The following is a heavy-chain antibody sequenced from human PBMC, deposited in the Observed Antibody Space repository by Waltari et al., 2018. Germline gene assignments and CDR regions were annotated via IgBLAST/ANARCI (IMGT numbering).Heavy chain of an antibody. V-gene: IGHV1-2*02. Sequence: QVQLVQSGAEVKKPGASVKVSCKASGYTFTGYYMHWVRQAPGQGLEWMGWINPNSGETIYAEKFQGRVTITADTSTDTAYMELSSLRSEDTVVYYCATDKRVMPPYYWGQGTLVTVSS. J-gene: IGHJ4*02. D-gene: IGHD2-2*01. CDR1: GYTFTGYY. CDR2: INPNSGET. CDR3: ATDKRVMPPYY.